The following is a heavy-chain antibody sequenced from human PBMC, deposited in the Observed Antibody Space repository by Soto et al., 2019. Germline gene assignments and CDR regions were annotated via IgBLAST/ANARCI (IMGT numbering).Heavy chain of an antibody. CDR2: ISYDGSSR. CDR1: GFTFSSYG. J-gene: IGHJ6*02. D-gene: IGHD2-2*01. CDR3: AKSEPAPRPYCSSTSCFYGMDV. V-gene: IGHV3-30*18. Sequence: QVQLVESGGGVVQPGRSLRLSCAASGFTFSSYGMHWVRQAPGEGLEWVAVISYDGSSRYYADSVEGRFTISRDNSKNTLYMQMNSVRPEDTAVYYCAKSEPAPRPYCSSTSCFYGMDVWGQGTTVTVSS.